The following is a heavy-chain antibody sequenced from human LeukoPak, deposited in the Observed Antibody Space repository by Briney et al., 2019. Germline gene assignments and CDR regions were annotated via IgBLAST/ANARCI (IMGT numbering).Heavy chain of an antibody. Sequence: ASVKVSCKASGYTFTSYGISWVRQAPGQGLEGMGWISAYNGDTNYAQKLQGRVTMTTDTSTSTAYMELRSLRSDDTAVYYCARVRWLPDPYYFDYWGQGTLVTVSS. D-gene: IGHD5-24*01. CDR2: ISAYNGDT. CDR3: ARVRWLPDPYYFDY. V-gene: IGHV1-18*01. CDR1: GYTFTSYG. J-gene: IGHJ4*02.